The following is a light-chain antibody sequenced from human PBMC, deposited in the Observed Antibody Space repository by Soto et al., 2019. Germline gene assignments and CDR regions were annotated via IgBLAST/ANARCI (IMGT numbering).Light chain of an antibody. CDR1: QTVSSNY. Sequence: EIILTQSPDTLSLSPGERASLSCRASQTVSSNYLAWYQQKPGQPPRLLIYDASNRATGIPARFSGSGSGTDFTLTISSLEPEDFAVYYCQRRSNWSTTFGQGTKADI. J-gene: IGKJ1*01. CDR3: QRRSNWSTT. CDR2: DAS. V-gene: IGKV3-11*01.